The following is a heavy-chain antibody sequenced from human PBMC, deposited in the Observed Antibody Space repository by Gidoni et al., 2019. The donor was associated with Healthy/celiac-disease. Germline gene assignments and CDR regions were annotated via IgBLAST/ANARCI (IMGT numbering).Heavy chain of an antibody. V-gene: IGHV3-33*01. CDR3: ARETRARITMVRGVYDY. J-gene: IGHJ4*02. CDR2: IWYDGSNK. Sequence: QVQLVESGGGVVQPGRSLRLSCAASGFTFSSYGMTWVRQAPGKGREWVAVIWYDGSNKYYADAVKGRFTISRDNSKNTLYLQMNSLRAEDTAVYYCARETRARITMVRGVYDYWGQGTLVTVSS. CDR1: GFTFSSYG. D-gene: IGHD3-10*01.